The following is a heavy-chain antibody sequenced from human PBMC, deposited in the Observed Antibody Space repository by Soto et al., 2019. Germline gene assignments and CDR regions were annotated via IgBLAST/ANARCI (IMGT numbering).Heavy chain of an antibody. V-gene: IGHV4-30-4*01. CDR3: DRDTYYYDSSGIDY. D-gene: IGHD3-22*01. CDR2: IYYSGST. Sequence: QVKLQESGPGLVKPSQTLPLTCTVSGGSISSGDYYWSWIRQPPGKGLEWIGYIYYSGSTYYNPSRKSRVTISVDTSKNQFSLKLSSVTAAATAVYYCDRDTYYYDSSGIDYWGQGNLVTVSS. J-gene: IGHJ4*02. CDR1: GGSISSGDYY.